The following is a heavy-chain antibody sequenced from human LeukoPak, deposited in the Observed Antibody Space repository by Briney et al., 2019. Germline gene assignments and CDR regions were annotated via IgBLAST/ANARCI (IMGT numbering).Heavy chain of an antibody. CDR2: ISYTGST. Sequence: KPSETLSLTCTASGDSISSSSYYWGWIRQPPGEGLGWVGSISYTGSTYYNPSLKSRVTISVDTSKIQFSLKLTSVTATDTAVYYCARLWSSSQELDYWGQGTLVTVSS. CDR3: ARLWSSSQELDY. J-gene: IGHJ4*02. V-gene: IGHV4-39*01. D-gene: IGHD6-6*01. CDR1: GDSISSSSYY.